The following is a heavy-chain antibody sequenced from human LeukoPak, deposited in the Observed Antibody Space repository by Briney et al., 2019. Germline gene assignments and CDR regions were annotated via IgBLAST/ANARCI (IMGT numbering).Heavy chain of an antibody. Sequence: SETLSLTCTVFGASLTNYYWSWIRQSAGKGLEWIGRIYPSGSTHSNPSLKSRVTMSLDTSKNQFSLGLSSVTAADTAVYYCARVRPNWNDGTFDYWGQGTLVTVSS. V-gene: IGHV4-4*07. CDR2: IYPSGST. CDR3: ARVRPNWNDGTFDY. D-gene: IGHD1-1*01. CDR1: GASLTNYY. J-gene: IGHJ4*02.